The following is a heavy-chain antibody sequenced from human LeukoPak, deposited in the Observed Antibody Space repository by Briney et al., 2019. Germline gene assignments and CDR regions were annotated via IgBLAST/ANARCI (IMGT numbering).Heavy chain of an antibody. J-gene: IGHJ5*02. CDR2: IWYDGTNK. Sequence: GGSLRLSCAASGFAFSSFGMHWVRQAPGKGLEWVAVIWYDGTNKYYADSVKGRFIISRDNSKNTLYLQMNSLRAEDTAVYYCARATVTRWFDPWGQGTLVTVSS. CDR1: GFAFSSFG. V-gene: IGHV3-33*01. CDR3: ARATVTRWFDP. D-gene: IGHD4-17*01.